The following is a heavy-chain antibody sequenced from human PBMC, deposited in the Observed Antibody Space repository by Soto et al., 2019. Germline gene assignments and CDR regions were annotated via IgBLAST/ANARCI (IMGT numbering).Heavy chain of an antibody. D-gene: IGHD2-15*01. V-gene: IGHV3-23*01. Sequence: GGSLRLSCAASGFTFSSYAMSWVRQAPGKGLEWVPAISGSGGSTYYADSVKGRFTISRDNSKNTLYLQMNSLRAEDTAVYYCAKDCSGGSCYNWFDPWGQGTLVTVSS. J-gene: IGHJ5*02. CDR3: AKDCSGGSCYNWFDP. CDR1: GFTFSSYA. CDR2: ISGSGGST.